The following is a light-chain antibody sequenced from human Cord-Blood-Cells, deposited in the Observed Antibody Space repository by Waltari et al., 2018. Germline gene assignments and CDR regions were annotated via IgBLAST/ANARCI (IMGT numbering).Light chain of an antibody. CDR1: QSVSSY. J-gene: IGKJ1*01. V-gene: IGKV3-11*01. CDR2: DAS. CDR3: QQRSNWPWT. Sequence: ILLTQSPATLSLSPGERPTPSCSASQSVSSYLAWYQQKPGQAPRLLISDASNRATGIPARFSGSGAGTDFTLTISSLEPEDFAVYYCQQRSNWPWTFGQGTKVEIK.